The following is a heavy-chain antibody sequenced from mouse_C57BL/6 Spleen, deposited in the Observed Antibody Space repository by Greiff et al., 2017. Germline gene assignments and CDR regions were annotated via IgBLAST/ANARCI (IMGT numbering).Heavy chain of an antibody. Sequence: DVQLVESEGGLVQPGSSMKLSCTASGFTFSDYYMAWVRQVPEKGLEWVANINYDGSSTYYLASLKSRFIISRDNAKNILYLQMSSLKSEDTATYYCARGRRYGNYDDAMDYWGQGTSVTVSS. V-gene: IGHV5-16*01. J-gene: IGHJ4*01. CDR1: GFTFSDYY. CDR2: INYDGSST. CDR3: ARGRRYGNYDDAMDY. D-gene: IGHD2-10*02.